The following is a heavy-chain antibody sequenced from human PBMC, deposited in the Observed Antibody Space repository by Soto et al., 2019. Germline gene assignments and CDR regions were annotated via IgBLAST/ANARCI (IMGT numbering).Heavy chain of an antibody. D-gene: IGHD2-2*01. CDR3: AKIRGIVVVPAARLYFDY. CDR1: GFTFSSYA. J-gene: IGHJ4*02. V-gene: IGHV3-23*01. CDR2: ISGSGGST. Sequence: GGSLRLSCAASGFTFSSYAMSWVRQAPGKGLEWVSAISGSGGSTYYADSVKGRFTISRDNSKNTLYLQMNSLRAEDTAVYYCAKIRGIVVVPAARLYFDYWGQGTLVTVSS.